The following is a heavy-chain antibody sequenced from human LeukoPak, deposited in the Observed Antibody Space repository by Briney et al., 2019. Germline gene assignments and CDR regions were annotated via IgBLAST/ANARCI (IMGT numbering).Heavy chain of an antibody. Sequence: GGSLRLSCAASGFTFSSYSMNWVRQAPGKGLEWVSSISSSSSYIYYADSVKGRFTISRDNAKNSLYLQMNSLRAEDTAVYYCARFGSAAAAGIRNPYYMDVWGKGTTVTVSS. D-gene: IGHD6-13*01. CDR1: GFTFSSYS. CDR2: ISSSSSYI. J-gene: IGHJ6*03. V-gene: IGHV3-21*01. CDR3: ARFGSAAAAGIRNPYYMDV.